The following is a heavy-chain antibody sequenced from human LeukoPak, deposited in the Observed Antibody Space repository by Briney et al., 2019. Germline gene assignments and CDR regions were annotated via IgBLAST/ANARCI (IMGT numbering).Heavy chain of an antibody. CDR2: INHSGST. D-gene: IGHD3-22*01. CDR1: GGSFSGYY. J-gene: IGHJ4*02. V-gene: IGHV4-34*01. Sequence: KPSGTLSLTCAVYGGSFSGYYWSWIRQPPGKGLEWIGEINHSGSTNYNPSLKSRVTISVDTSKNQFSLKLSSVTAADTAVYYCARDLNYYDSSGYYENWGQGTLVTVSS. CDR3: ARDLNYYDSSGYYEN.